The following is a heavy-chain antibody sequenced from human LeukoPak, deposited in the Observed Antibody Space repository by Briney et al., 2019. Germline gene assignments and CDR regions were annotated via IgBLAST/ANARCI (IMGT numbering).Heavy chain of an antibody. CDR2: ISSSSSYT. V-gene: IGHV3-11*05. D-gene: IGHD3-10*01. CDR3: AKETGIMAPVYFDH. J-gene: IGHJ4*02. CDR1: GFTFSDYY. Sequence: GGSLRLSCAASGFTFSDYYMSWIRQAPGKGLEWVSYISSSSSYTNYADSVKGRFTISRDNSKNTLCLQMNSLRAEDTAVYYCAKETGIMAPVYFDHWGQGTLVTVSS.